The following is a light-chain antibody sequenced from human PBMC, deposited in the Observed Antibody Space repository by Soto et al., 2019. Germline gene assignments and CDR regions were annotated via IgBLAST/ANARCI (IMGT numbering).Light chain of an antibody. Sequence: AIRMTQSPSSLSASAGDRVAIACRASQDVGRYLAWYQQKPGQAPKLLIYGATTLQSGVPSRFSGGGSGTDFTLTISCLQSEDFATYYCQHSKNYPRTFGQGTMV. CDR3: QHSKNYPRT. J-gene: IGKJ1*01. CDR2: GAT. CDR1: QDVGRY. V-gene: IGKV1-8*01.